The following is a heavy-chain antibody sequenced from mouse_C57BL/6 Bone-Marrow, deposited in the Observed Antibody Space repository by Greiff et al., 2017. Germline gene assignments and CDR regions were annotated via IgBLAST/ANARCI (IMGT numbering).Heavy chain of an antibody. CDR1: GYTFTSYG. CDR2: IYPRSGNT. Sequence: VQLKESGAELARPGASVKLSCTASGYTFTSYGISWVKQRTGQGLEWIGEIYPRSGNTYYNEKFNGKATLTADKSSSTAYMELRSLTSEDSAVYFCARGDYYAMDYWGQGTSVTVSS. J-gene: IGHJ4*01. CDR3: ARGDYYAMDY. V-gene: IGHV1-81*01.